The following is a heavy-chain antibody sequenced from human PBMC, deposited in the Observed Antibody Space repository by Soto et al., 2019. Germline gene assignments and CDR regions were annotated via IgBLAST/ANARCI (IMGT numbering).Heavy chain of an antibody. CDR2: IYYSGST. V-gene: IGHV4-39*01. D-gene: IGHD6-19*01. Sequence: QLQLQESGPGLVKPSETLSLTCTVSGGSISSSGYYWGWIRQPPGKGLEWIGSIYYSGSTYYNPSLKSRVTISVDTCKNQFSLKLSSVTAADTAVYYCARLEIAVAGHGGWGQGTLVTVSS. CDR1: GGSISSSGYY. CDR3: ARLEIAVAGHGG. J-gene: IGHJ4*02.